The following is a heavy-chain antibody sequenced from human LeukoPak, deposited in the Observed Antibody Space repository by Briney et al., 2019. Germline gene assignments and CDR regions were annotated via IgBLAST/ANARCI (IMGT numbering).Heavy chain of an antibody. J-gene: IGHJ4*02. V-gene: IGHV3-21*01. CDR1: GFTFGVYS. CDR2: ISSISSYI. D-gene: IGHD3-10*01. Sequence: GGPLRLSCEVSGFTFGVYSMTWVRKAPGKGLEWVSSISSISSYIYYADSVKGRFTISRDNAKNSLYLQMNSLRAEDTAVHYCARYSTYYYGSGSYGPIDYWGQGTLVTVSS. CDR3: ARYSTYYYGSGSYGPIDY.